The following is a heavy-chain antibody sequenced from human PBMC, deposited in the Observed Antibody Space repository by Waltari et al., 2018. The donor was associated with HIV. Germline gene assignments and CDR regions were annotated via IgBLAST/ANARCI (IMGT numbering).Heavy chain of an antibody. D-gene: IGHD3-10*01. Sequence: QVNLQESGPGLLKPAETLSLNCRVSGASISGSSFYWGWIRQPPGKTLEWLGGLHFSRDTCETPTLMSGFNISSDTSASHVSLTVESVTAADTAHYFCGRMGSGIYFPTRIDFWGQGTPVIVS. J-gene: IGHJ3*01. V-gene: IGHV4-39*01. CDR1: GASISGSSFY. CDR2: LHFSRDT. CDR3: GRMGSGIYFPTRIDF.